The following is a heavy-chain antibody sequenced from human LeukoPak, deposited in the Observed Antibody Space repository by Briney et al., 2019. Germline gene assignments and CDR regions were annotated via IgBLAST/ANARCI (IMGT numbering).Heavy chain of an antibody. CDR3: AADVSSTFPNWIDP. V-gene: IGHV4-31*03. Sequence: SETLSLTCSVSGDSISSRTYYWTWIRQYPEKGLEWIGYIWNSGSTNYNPSLKSRVSVSVDTSKNQFSLTLTSVTAADTALYYCAADVSSTFPNWIDPWGQGIPVIVSS. D-gene: IGHD6-6*01. CDR1: GDSISSRTYY. J-gene: IGHJ5*02. CDR2: IWNSGST.